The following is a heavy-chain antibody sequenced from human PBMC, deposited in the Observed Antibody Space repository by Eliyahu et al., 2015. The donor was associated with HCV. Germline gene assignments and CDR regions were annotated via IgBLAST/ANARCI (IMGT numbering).Heavy chain of an antibody. D-gene: IGHD6-19*01. CDR1: GXXISTYX. CDR3: ASGGGGIAVAGTGGWFDP. Sequence: QVQLQESGPGLVKPSETLSLTCTVXGXXISTYXWXWIRQPPGKGLEWIGYIDHSGSXHYNPSLKSRVTISVDASKNQFSLKLNSVTAADTAVYYCASGGGGIAVAGTGGWFDPWGQGSLVTVSS. CDR2: IDHSGSX. J-gene: IGHJ5*02. V-gene: IGHV4-59*01.